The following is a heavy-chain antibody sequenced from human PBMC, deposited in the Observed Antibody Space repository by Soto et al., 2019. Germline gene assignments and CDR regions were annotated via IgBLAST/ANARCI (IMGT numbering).Heavy chain of an antibody. CDR2: VYYTGRT. D-gene: IGHD2-15*01. CDR3: ARYSDVVAGADRYFDF. J-gene: IGHJ2*01. CDR1: GGSINTYY. V-gene: IGHV4-59*08. Sequence: QVQLQESGPGLVKPSETLSLTCTVSGGSINTYYWSWIWQPPGKGLEWIGFVYYTGRTKYDPSLNGRVTRSLDTPEHQFCLKLTSLTDADTAIYYCARYSDVVAGADRYFDFWGRGTLVTVSS.